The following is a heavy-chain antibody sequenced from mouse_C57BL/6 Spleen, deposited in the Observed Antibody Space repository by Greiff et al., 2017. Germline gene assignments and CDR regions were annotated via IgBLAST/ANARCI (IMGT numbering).Heavy chain of an antibody. CDR3: TRSHLTTVVAYVDY. CDR2: IYPGNSDT. D-gene: IGHD1-1*01. J-gene: IGHJ4*01. Sequence: EVQLQQSGTVLARPGASVKMSCKTSGYTFTSYWMHWVKQRPGQGLEWIGAIYPGNSDTSYNQKFKGKAKLTAVTSASTAYMELSSLTNEDSAVYYCTRSHLTTVVAYVDYWGQGTSVTVSS. V-gene: IGHV1-5*01. CDR1: GYTFTSYW.